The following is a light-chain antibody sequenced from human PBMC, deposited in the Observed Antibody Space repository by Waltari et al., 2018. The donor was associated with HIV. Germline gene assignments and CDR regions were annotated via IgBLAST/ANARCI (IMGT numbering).Light chain of an antibody. V-gene: IGLV1-40*01. J-gene: IGLJ3*02. Sequence: QSVLTQPPSVSGAPGQRVTISCTGSSPHIGAGYDVHWYQQIPGTAPKLLIYGNSHRPSGVPDRFSGSKSGTSASLAITGLQAEDEADYYCQSYDSSLSVWVFGGGTKLTVL. CDR1: SPHIGAGYD. CDR2: GNS. CDR3: QSYDSSLSVWV.